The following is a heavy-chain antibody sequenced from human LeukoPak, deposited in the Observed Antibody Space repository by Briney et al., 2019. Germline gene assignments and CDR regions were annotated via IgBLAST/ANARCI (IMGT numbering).Heavy chain of an antibody. CDR1: GGSISSSSYY. D-gene: IGHD4-17*01. J-gene: IGHJ4*02. V-gene: IGHV4-39*07. Sequence: SETLSLTCTVSGGSISSSSYYWGWIRQPPGKGLEWTGSIYYSGSTYYNPSLKSRVTISVDTSKNQFSLKLSSVTAADTAVYYCASPATVTYFDYWGQGTLVTVSS. CDR3: ASPATVTYFDY. CDR2: IYYSGST.